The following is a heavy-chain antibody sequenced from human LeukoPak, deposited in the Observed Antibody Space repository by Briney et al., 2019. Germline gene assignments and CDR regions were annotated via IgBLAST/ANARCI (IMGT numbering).Heavy chain of an antibody. J-gene: IGHJ6*02. Sequence: GGSLRLSCAASGFTFSSHAMSWVRQAPGKGLEWVSAISGSGGSTYYADSVKGRFTISRDNSKNTLYLQMNSLRAEDTAVYYCAKDITMVRSYGMDVWGQGTTVTVSS. CDR1: GFTFSSHA. CDR3: AKDITMVRSYGMDV. D-gene: IGHD3-10*01. CDR2: ISGSGGST. V-gene: IGHV3-23*01.